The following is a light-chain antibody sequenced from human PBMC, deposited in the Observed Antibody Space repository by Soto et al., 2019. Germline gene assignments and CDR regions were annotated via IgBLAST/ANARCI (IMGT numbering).Light chain of an antibody. CDR2: DVS. V-gene: IGLV2-14*01. CDR3: SSYSSTTTLL. J-gene: IGLJ1*01. CDR1: SSDVGGHKY. Sequence: QSLLTHPASVSWSPGHSITISCTGTSSDVGGHKYVSWYQQHPGKAPKLIIYDVSYRFSGVSNRFSGSKSGNTASLTISGLQAEDEADYHCSSYSSTTTLLFGTGTKVTVL.